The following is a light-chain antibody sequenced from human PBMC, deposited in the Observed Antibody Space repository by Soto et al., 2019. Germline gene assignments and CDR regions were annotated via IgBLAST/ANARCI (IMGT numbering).Light chain of an antibody. V-gene: IGKV1-5*01. J-gene: IGKJ1*01. CDR1: QSIRHY. Sequence: TQLIQPPPTLSASVGDRVTITCRASQSIRHYLAWYQQMPGKAPKLLIDGASTLQSGVPSRFSGSGSGTEFTLTISSPQPADFGTYFCRHHNRYSRTFGQGTKVDI. CDR2: GAS. CDR3: RHHNRYSRT.